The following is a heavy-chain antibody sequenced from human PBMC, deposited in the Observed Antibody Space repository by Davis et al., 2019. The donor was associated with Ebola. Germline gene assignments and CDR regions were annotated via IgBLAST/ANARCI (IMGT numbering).Heavy chain of an antibody. V-gene: IGHV3-23*01. Sequence: PGGSLRLSCAASGFTFSSYAMSWVRQAPGKGLEWVSAISGSGGSTYYADSVKGRFTISRDNSKNTLYLQMNSLRAEDTAVYFCAKDRGSNPRYYYYMDVWGKGTTVTVSS. CDR1: GFTFSSYA. J-gene: IGHJ6*03. CDR2: ISGSGGST. CDR3: AKDRGSNPRYYYYMDV. D-gene: IGHD4-11*01.